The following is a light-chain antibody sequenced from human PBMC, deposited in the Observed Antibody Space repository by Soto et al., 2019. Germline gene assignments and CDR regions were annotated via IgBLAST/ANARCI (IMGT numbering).Light chain of an antibody. J-gene: IGLJ1*01. CDR2: GNS. Sequence: QSVLTQPPSVSGAPGQRVTISCTGSSSNIGAGYDVHWYQQLPGTAPKLLIYGNSNRPSGVPDRFSGSKSGTSASLAITGVQADDDADDYYWPYYNSRLGAVVFGTGTKLTVL. CDR1: SSNIGAGYD. V-gene: IGLV1-40*01. CDR3: WPYYNSRLGAVV.